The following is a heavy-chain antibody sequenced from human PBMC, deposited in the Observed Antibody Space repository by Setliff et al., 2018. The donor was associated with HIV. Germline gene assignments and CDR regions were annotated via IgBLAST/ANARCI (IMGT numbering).Heavy chain of an antibody. CDR3: ARGWPGYGFDI. CDR2: IRSGSGTV. CDR1: GFTFSSYS. Sequence: HPGGSLRLSCAASGFTFSSYSMNWVRQSPGKGLEWVSYIRSGSGTVYYADSVRGRFTMSRDNAKNSLYLQMNSLRAEDTAVYYCARGWPGYGFDIWGQGTMVTVSS. J-gene: IGHJ3*02. D-gene: IGHD7-27*01. V-gene: IGHV3-48*01.